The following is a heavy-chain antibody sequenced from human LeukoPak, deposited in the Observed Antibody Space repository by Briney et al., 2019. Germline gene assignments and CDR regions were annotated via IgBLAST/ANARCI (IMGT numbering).Heavy chain of an antibody. V-gene: IGHV1-8*01. Sequence: APVKVSCKASGYTFTSYDINWVRQATGQGLEWMGWMNPNSGNTGYAQKFQGRVTMTRNTSISTAYMELSSLRSEDTAVYYCARVQRAAAGRSTDYWGQGTLVTVSS. J-gene: IGHJ4*02. CDR3: ARVQRAAAGRSTDY. CDR1: GYTFTSYD. D-gene: IGHD6-13*01. CDR2: MNPNSGNT.